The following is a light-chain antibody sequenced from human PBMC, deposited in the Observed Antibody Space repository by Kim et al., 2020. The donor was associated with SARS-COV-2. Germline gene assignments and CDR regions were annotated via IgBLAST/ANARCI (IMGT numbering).Light chain of an antibody. J-gene: IGKJ2*01. Sequence: ASVGDRVTITCRASQTISTYLNWYQQKPGKAPKVLIYAASSLQSGLPSRFSGSGSGTDFTFTISSLQPEDVATYYCQQSYNTPYTFGQGTKLEI. CDR2: AAS. CDR1: QTISTY. V-gene: IGKV1-39*01. CDR3: QQSYNTPYT.